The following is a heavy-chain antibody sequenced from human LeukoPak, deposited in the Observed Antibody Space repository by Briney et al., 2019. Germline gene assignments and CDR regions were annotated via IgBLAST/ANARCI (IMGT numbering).Heavy chain of an antibody. J-gene: IGHJ4*02. CDR2: ST. V-gene: IGHV3-23*01. D-gene: IGHD6-19*01. Sequence: PAGSLRLSCAASGFTFSNYAMSWGRQAPGKGLEWVSGSTYYANSMSGRFTISRDNSKNTLYLQLNSLRAEDTAVYYCAKVKGGSGPFDDWGQGTLVTVSS. CDR3: AKVKGGSGPFDD. CDR1: GFTFSNYA.